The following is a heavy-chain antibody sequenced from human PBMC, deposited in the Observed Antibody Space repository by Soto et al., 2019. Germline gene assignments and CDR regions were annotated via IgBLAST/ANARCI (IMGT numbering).Heavy chain of an antibody. CDR3: AKALWGVATTKQSYYYGMDV. V-gene: IGHV3-30*18. D-gene: IGHD5-12*01. CDR1: GFTFSSYG. CDR2: ISYDGSNK. J-gene: IGHJ6*02. Sequence: QVQLVESGGGVVQPGRSLRLSCAASGFTFSSYGMHWVRQAPGKGLEWVAVISYDGSNKYYADSVKGRFTISRDNSKNTVSLQMNSLRAEDTAVYYCAKALWGVATTKQSYYYGMDVWGQGTTVTVSS.